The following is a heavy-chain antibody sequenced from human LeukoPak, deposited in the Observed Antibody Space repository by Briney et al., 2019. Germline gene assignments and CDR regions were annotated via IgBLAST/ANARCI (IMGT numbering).Heavy chain of an antibody. D-gene: IGHD3-22*01. CDR1: GYTFTGYY. J-gene: IGHJ4*02. CDR3: ARAWYYYDSSGYYFDY. V-gene: IGHV1-2*02. CDR2: INPDSGGT. Sequence: GASVKVSCTASGYTFTGYYMHWVRQAPGQGLEWMGWINPDSGGTNYAQKFQGRVTMTRDTSISTAYMELSRLRSDDTAVYYCARAWYYYDSSGYYFDYWGQGTLVTVSS.